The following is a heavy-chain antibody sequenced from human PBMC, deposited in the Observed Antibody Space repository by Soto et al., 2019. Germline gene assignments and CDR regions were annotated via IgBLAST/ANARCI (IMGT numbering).Heavy chain of an antibody. D-gene: IGHD2-2*01. CDR3: AKDRAPEYQLPSPPDY. Sequence: EVQLVESGGGLVQPGRSLRLSCAASGFTFDDYAMHWVRQAPGKGLEWVSGISWNSGSIGYADSVKGRFTISRDNAKNSLYLQMYSLRAEDTALYYCAKDRAPEYQLPSPPDYWGQGTLVTVSS. J-gene: IGHJ4*02. V-gene: IGHV3-9*01. CDR2: ISWNSGSI. CDR1: GFTFDDYA.